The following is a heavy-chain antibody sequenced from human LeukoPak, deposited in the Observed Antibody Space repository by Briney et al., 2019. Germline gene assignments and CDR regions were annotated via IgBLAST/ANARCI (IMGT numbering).Heavy chain of an antibody. CDR3: VRRGWLGELYEYFDY. Sequence: GGSLRLSCAASGFTFSSYSMNWVRQAPGKGLEWMGIIYPADSDTRYSPSLQGQVTVSADKSISTAYLQWSSLKASDTAMYYCVRRGWLGELYEYFDYWGQGTLVTVSS. CDR1: GFTFSSYS. CDR2: IYPADSDT. J-gene: IGHJ4*02. D-gene: IGHD3-10*01. V-gene: IGHV5-51*01.